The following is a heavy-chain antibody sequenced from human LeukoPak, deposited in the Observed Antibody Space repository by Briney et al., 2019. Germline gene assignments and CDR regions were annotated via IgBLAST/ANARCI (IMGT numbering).Heavy chain of an antibody. CDR1: GFTFSSFA. J-gene: IGHJ3*02. Sequence: GGSLRLSCAASGFTFSSFAMSWFRQAPGKGLEWVSASTTSGNTYYVDSVKGRFTISRDKSKNSLYLQMNSLRIEDTAVYYCAKVRVYGDYAFDIWGQGTMVTVSS. V-gene: IGHV3-23*01. D-gene: IGHD4-17*01. CDR3: AKVRVYGDYAFDI. CDR2: STTSGNT.